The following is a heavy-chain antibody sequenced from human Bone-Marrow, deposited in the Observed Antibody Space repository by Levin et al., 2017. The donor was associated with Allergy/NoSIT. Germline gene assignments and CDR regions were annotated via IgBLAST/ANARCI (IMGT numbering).Heavy chain of an antibody. CDR3: ARDPGEVVVVAATVDY. CDR2: IWYDGSNK. D-gene: IGHD2-15*01. J-gene: IGHJ4*02. CDR1: GFTFSSYG. V-gene: IGHV3-33*01. Sequence: GGSLRLSCAASGFTFSSYGMHWVRQAPGKGLEWVAVIWYDGSNKYYADSVKGRFTISRDNSKNTLYLQMNSLRAEDTAVYYCARDPGEVVVVAATVDYWGQGTLVTVSS.